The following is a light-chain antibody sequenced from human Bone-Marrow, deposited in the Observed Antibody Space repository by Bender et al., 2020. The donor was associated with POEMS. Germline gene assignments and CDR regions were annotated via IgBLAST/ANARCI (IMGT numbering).Light chain of an antibody. CDR2: DVN. Sequence: QSALTQPASVSGSPGQSITISCTGTSSDVGGYNYVSWYQQHPGKAPKLMIYDVNNRPSGVADRFSGSKSGNTASLTITVLQAEDEADYYCSSYTSNSTLVFDGGTKVTVL. V-gene: IGLV2-14*03. CDR1: SSDVGGYNY. CDR3: SSYTSNSTLV. J-gene: IGLJ2*01.